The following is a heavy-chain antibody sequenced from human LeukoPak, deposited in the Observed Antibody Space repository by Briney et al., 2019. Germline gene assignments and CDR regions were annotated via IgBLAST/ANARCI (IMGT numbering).Heavy chain of an antibody. J-gene: IGHJ4*02. D-gene: IGHD6-13*01. CDR3: AARDGIAAAGTGVDY. Sequence: SVNVSCKASGGTFSSYAISWVRQAPGQGLEWMGRIIPILGIANYAQKFQGRVTITADKSTSTAYMELSSLRSEDTAVYYCAARDGIAAAGTGVDYWGQGTLVTVSS. CDR2: IIPILGIA. CDR1: GGTFSSYA. V-gene: IGHV1-69*04.